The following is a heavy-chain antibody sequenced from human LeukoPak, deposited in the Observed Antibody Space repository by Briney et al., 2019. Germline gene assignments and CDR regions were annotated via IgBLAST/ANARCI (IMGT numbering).Heavy chain of an antibody. CDR3: ASGSSVDY. Sequence: GGSLRLSCVASGVTFSDYWMTWVRQAPGKGLEWVANIKQDGSEKYYVDSVKGRFTISRDNAKNSLYLQMNTLRAEDTAVYYCASGSSVDYWGQGTLVTVSS. CDR1: GVTFSDYW. CDR2: IKQDGSEK. J-gene: IGHJ4*02. V-gene: IGHV3-7*01.